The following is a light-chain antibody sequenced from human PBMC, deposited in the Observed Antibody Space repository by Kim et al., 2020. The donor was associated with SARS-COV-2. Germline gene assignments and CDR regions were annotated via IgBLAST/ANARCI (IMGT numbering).Light chain of an antibody. CDR3: QVWDSTIDHRVV. V-gene: IGLV3-21*04. CDR1: NIGSKS. Sequence: SSELTQPPSVSVAPGKTASISCGGNNIGSKSVHWCQQKPGQAPVLVISYDSDRPSGIPERFSGSNSGNTATLTISRVEAGDEADYYCQVWDSTIDHRVVF. J-gene: IGLJ3*02. CDR2: YDS.